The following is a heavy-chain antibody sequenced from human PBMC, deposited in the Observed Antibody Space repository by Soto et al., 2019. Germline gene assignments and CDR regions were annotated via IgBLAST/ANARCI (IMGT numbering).Heavy chain of an antibody. J-gene: IGHJ4*02. V-gene: IGHV3-23*01. CDR1: GFTFSSYA. Sequence: GGSLRLSCAASGFTFSSYAMSWVRQAPGKGLEWVSAISGSGGSTYYADSVKGRFTISRDNSKNTLYLQMNSLRAEDTAVYYCAKYPDYDFWSGYPYFDYWGQGTLVTVSS. CDR2: ISGSGGST. D-gene: IGHD3-3*01. CDR3: AKYPDYDFWSGYPYFDY.